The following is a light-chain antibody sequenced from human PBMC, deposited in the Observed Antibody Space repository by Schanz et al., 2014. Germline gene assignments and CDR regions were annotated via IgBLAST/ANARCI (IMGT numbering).Light chain of an antibody. J-gene: IGKJ1*01. CDR2: GAI. CDR1: QSVDRD. V-gene: IGKV3-15*01. CDR3: QHYSMSPL. Sequence: EIVMTQSPATLSVSPGERATLSCRASQSVDRDLAWFQQKPGQAPTLVIYGAITRATGIPARVSGSGSGTEFTLTISRLEPEDFAVYYCQHYSMSPLFGQGTKVEIK.